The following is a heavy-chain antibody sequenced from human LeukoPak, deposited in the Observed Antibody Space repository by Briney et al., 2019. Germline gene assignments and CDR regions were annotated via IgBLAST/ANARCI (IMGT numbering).Heavy chain of an antibody. D-gene: IGHD3-3*01. J-gene: IGHJ4*02. CDR3: AKTPITIFGVVIPNFDY. CDR2: ISGSGGST. Sequence: GGSLRLSCAASGFTFSSYAVSWVRQAPGKGLEWVSAISGSGGSTYYADSVKGRFTISRDNSKNTLYLQMNSLRAEDTAVYYCAKTPITIFGVVIPNFDYWGQGTLVTVSS. CDR1: GFTFSSYA. V-gene: IGHV3-23*01.